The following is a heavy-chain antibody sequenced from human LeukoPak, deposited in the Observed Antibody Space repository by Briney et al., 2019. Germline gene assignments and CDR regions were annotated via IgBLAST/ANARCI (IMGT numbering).Heavy chain of an antibody. Sequence: SDTLSLTCTVSGGSISSDHWSWIRQPTGKGLEWIGYIYYSGTTNYNPSLKSRVTISVDTSKNQFSLKVSSVTAADTAVYYCARTLSGYALRGISDYWGQGTLVTVSS. CDR1: GGSISSDH. D-gene: IGHD5-12*01. CDR3: ARTLSGYALRGISDY. J-gene: IGHJ4*02. CDR2: IYYSGTT. V-gene: IGHV4-59*07.